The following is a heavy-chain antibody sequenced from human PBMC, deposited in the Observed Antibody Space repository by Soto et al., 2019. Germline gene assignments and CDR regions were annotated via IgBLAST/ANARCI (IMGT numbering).Heavy chain of an antibody. CDR1: GGSFSDFQ. CDR2: IHHRGNT. J-gene: IGHJ6*03. Sequence: QVQLQQWGAGLLKPSETLSLTCAVYGGSFSDFQWSWIRQPPGKGLEWIGEIHHRGNTNYNPSLRSRVTMSVDTSQNQFSLKMTSVTAADTAVYYCARTHYSMDVWDKGTTVTVSS. CDR3: ARTHYSMDV. V-gene: IGHV4-34*01.